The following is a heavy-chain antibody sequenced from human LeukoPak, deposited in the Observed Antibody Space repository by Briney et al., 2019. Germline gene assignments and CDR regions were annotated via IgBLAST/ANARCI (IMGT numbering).Heavy chain of an antibody. Sequence: ASVKVSCKASGYTFTGYDMHWVRQAPGQGLEWMGWVNPNTGDTNYAQKFQGRVTMTRDTSISTAYMELSRLISDDTAVYYCARGKGMTMVQGVINYRGQGTLVTVSS. D-gene: IGHD3-10*01. V-gene: IGHV1-2*02. CDR1: GYTFTGYD. CDR2: VNPNTGDT. CDR3: ARGKGMTMVQGVINY. J-gene: IGHJ4*02.